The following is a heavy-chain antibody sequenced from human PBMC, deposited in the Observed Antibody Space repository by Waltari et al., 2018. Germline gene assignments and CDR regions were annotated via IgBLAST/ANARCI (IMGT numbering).Heavy chain of an antibody. V-gene: IGHV3-48*01. J-gene: IGHJ5*02. CDR1: GFTFSSYS. CDR3: ARQKISASVNWFDP. CDR2: ISGSMSTF. Sequence: EVQLVESGGGLVQPGGSLRLSCAASGFTFSSYSMNWVRQAPGKGLEWVSYISGSMSTFYYADSGKGRCTISRDNAKNSLYLQMNSLRAEDTAVYYCARQKISASVNWFDPWGQGTLVTVSS.